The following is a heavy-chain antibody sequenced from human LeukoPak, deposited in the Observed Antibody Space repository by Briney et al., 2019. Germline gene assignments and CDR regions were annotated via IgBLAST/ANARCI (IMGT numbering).Heavy chain of an antibody. Sequence: PGGSLRLSCAASGFTFSSYWMRWVRQAPGKGLEWIGYIYHSGSTYYSPSFKSRVTISVDRSKNQFSLKLNSVTAADTAVYYCARGGYDFLSGYYPFDYWGQGTLVTVSS. D-gene: IGHD3-3*01. CDR3: ARGGYDFLSGYYPFDY. CDR2: IYHSGST. CDR1: GFTFSSYW. J-gene: IGHJ4*02. V-gene: IGHV4-4*02.